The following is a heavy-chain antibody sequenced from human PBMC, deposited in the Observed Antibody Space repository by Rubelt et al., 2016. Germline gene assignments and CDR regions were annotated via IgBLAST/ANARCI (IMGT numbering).Heavy chain of an antibody. CDR3: ARDWVEMATIIGGLDY. J-gene: IGHJ4*02. D-gene: IGHD5-24*01. CDR2: IWYDGSNK. Sequence: SSYGMHWVRQAPGKGLEWVAVIWYDGSNKYYADSVKGRFTVSRDNSKNTLYLQMNSLRAEDTAVYYCARDWVEMATIIGGLDYWGQGTLVTVSS. V-gene: IGHV3-33*01. CDR1: SSYG.